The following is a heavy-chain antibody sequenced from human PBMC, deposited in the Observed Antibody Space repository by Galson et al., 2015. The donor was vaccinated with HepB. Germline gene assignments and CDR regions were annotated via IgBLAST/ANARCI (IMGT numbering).Heavy chain of an antibody. CDR3: AKRTRGVDY. D-gene: IGHD1-14*01. V-gene: IGHV3-30*18. J-gene: IGHJ4*02. Sequence: SLRLSCAASGFTFSSYGMHWVRQAPGKGLEWVAVISYDGSNKYYADSVKGRFTISRDNSKNTLYLQMNSLRAEDTAVYYCAKRTRGVDYWGQGTRVTVSS. CDR2: ISYDGSNK. CDR1: GFTFSSYG.